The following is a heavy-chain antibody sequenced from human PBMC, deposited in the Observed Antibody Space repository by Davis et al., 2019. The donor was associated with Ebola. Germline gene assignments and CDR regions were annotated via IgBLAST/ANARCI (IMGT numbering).Heavy chain of an antibody. V-gene: IGHV1-46*01. J-gene: IGHJ5*02. D-gene: IGHD3/OR15-3a*01. CDR3: ASRPSIMICGVEDGCDP. Sequence: SVPVSRLPSGFTFTSYHLHWLRQAPGQGLEWMGLINPPAGTTSYAHKFQDRVTMTRDTSTSTVYMELSSLRSEDTAVYYCASRPSIMICGVEDGCDPWGQGTLVTVSS. CDR2: INPPAGTT. CDR1: GFTFTSYH.